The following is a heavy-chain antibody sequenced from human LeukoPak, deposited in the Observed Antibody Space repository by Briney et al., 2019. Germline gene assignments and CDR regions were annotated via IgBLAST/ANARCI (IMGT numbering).Heavy chain of an antibody. V-gene: IGHV1-8*01. D-gene: IGHD3-22*01. CDR2: MNPNSGNT. J-gene: IGHJ3*02. CDR3: ASTLVVVDAFDI. Sequence: APVKVSCKASGYTFTSYDINWVRQATGQGLEWTGWMNPNSGNTGYAQKFQGRVTMTRNTSISTAYMELSSLRSEDTAVYYCASTLVVVDAFDIWGQGTMVTVSS. CDR1: GYTFTSYD.